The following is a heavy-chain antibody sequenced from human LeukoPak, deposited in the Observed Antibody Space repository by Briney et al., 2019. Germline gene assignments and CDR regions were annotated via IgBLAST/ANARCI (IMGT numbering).Heavy chain of an antibody. J-gene: IGHJ6*03. V-gene: IGHV4-34*01. Sequence: SETLSLTWAVYGGSFSGYYWSWIRQPPGKGLEWIGEINHSGSTNYNPSLKSRVTMSVDTSKNQFSLKLSSVTAADTAVYYCARVKGYMDVWGKGTTVTVSS. CDR2: INHSGST. CDR1: GGSFSGYY. CDR3: ARVKGYMDV.